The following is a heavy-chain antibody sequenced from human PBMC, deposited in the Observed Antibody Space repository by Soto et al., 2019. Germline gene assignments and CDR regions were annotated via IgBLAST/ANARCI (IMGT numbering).Heavy chain of an antibody. CDR2: IWYDGSNK. CDR1: GFTFSSYG. Sequence: VGSLRLSCAASGFTFSSYGMHWVRQAPGKGLEWVAVIWYDGSNKYYADSVKGRFTISRDNSKNTLYLQMNSLRAEDTAVYYCARDYYDKSVDYYYGMDVWGQGTTVTISS. CDR3: ARDYYDKSVDYYYGMDV. V-gene: IGHV3-33*01. D-gene: IGHD3-22*01. J-gene: IGHJ6*02.